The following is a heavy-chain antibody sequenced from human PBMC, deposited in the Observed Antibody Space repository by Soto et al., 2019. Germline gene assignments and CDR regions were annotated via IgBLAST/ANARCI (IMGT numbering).Heavy chain of an antibody. J-gene: IGHJ6*02. D-gene: IGHD2-15*01. CDR2: IYPGDSDT. Sequence: RGESLKISCKGSGYSFTSYWIGWVRQMPGKGLEWMGIIYPGDSDTRYSPSFQGQVTISGDKSISTAYLQWSSLKASDTAMYYCARRPTPLNYGMDVWGQGTTVTVSS. V-gene: IGHV5-51*01. CDR3: ARRPTPLNYGMDV. CDR1: GYSFTSYW.